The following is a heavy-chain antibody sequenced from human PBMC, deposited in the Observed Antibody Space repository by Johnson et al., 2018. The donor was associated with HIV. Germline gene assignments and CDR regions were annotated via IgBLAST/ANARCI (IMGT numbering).Heavy chain of an antibody. V-gene: IGHV3-30-3*01. CDR1: GFTFSSYA. J-gene: IGHJ3*02. Sequence: QMQLVESGGGVVQPGRSLRLSCAASGFTFSSYAMHWVRQAPGKGLEWVAVISYDGSNKYYADSVKGRFTISRDNSKNTLYLQMNSLRAEDTAVYYCARSITMIVFTFDIWAQGTMVTVSS. CDR2: ISYDGSNK. D-gene: IGHD3-22*01. CDR3: ARSITMIVFTFDI.